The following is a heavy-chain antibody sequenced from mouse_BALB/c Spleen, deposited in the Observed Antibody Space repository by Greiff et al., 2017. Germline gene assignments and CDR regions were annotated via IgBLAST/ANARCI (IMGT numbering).Heavy chain of an antibody. CDR3: GYYGRRGAMDY. Sequence: VQLQQSGPELVKPGASVKISCKASGYTFTDYNMHWVKQSHGKSLEWIGYIYPYNGGTGYNQKFKSKATLTVDNSSSTAYMELRSLTSEDSAVYYCGYYGRRGAMDYWGQGTSVTVSS. D-gene: IGHD1-1*01. CDR2: IYPYNGGT. J-gene: IGHJ4*01. V-gene: IGHV1S29*02. CDR1: GYTFTDYN.